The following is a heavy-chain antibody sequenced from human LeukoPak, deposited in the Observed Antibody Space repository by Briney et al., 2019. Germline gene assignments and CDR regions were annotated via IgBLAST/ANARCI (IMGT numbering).Heavy chain of an antibody. V-gene: IGHV4-30-4*08. CDR2: IYYSGST. Sequence: PSETLSLTCTVSGGSISSGDYYWSWIRQPPGKGLEWIGYIYYSGSTYYNPSLKSRVTISVDTSKNQFSLKLSSVTAADTAVYYCARAIGYNGFDYWGQGTLVTVSS. D-gene: IGHD5-18*01. CDR1: GGSISSGDYY. CDR3: ARAIGYNGFDY. J-gene: IGHJ4*02.